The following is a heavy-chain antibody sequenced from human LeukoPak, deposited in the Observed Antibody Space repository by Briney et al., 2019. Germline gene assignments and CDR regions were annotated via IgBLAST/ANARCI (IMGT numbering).Heavy chain of an antibody. V-gene: IGHV1-69*05. D-gene: IGHD5-12*01. J-gene: IGHJ6*03. Sequence: GASVKVSCKASGGTFSSYAISWVRQAPGQGLEWMGGIIPIFGTANYAQKFQGRVTITTDESTSTPNMELSRLRSEDTAVYYCATYSGYDWDYYYMDVWGKGTTVTVSS. CDR3: ATYSGYDWDYYYMDV. CDR1: GGTFSSYA. CDR2: IIPIFGTA.